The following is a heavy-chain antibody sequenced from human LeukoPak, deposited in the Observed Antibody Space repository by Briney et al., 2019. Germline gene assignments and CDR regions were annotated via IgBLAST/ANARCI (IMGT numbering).Heavy chain of an antibody. CDR2: ISGGGSST. J-gene: IGHJ4*02. Sequence: GGSLRLSCAASGFTFSSYAMSWVRQAPGKGLERVSAISGGGSSTYYADSVKGRFTISRDNSKNTVDLQMNSLRAEDTAVYYCAKPQYSTRWYYFDYWGQGTLVTVSS. D-gene: IGHD6-13*01. CDR3: AKPQYSTRWYYFDY. CDR1: GFTFSSYA. V-gene: IGHV3-23*01.